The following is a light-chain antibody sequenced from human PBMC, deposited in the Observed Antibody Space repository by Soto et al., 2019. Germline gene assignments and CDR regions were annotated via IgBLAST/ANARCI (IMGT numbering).Light chain of an antibody. CDR1: QSVLYSSNNKNY. Sequence: DIVMTQSPDSLAVSLGERATINCKSSQSVLYSSNNKNYLAWYQQKPGQPPKLLIYWASTRESGVPDRFSGSGSGTDFPLTISSLQAEDVAVYYCQQYYNPPRTFGQGTKVEVK. CDR3: QQYYNPPRT. V-gene: IGKV4-1*01. CDR2: WAS. J-gene: IGKJ1*01.